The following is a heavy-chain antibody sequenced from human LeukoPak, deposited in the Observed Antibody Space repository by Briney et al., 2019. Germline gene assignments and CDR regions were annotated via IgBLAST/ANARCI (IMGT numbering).Heavy chain of an antibody. CDR1: GYTFTSYY. CDR2: INPSGGST. CDR3: ARDQGGAVAGVLFGY. J-gene: IGHJ4*02. Sequence: VSVKVSCKASGYTFTSYYMHWVRQAPGQGLEWMGIINPSGGSTSYAQKFQGRVTMTRDTSTSTVYMELSSLRSEDTAVYYCARDQGGAVAGVLFGYWGQGTLVTVSS. D-gene: IGHD6-19*01. V-gene: IGHV1-46*01.